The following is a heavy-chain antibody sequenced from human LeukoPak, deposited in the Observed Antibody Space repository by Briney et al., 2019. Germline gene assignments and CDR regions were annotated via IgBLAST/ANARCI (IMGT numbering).Heavy chain of an antibody. J-gene: IGHJ6*03. D-gene: IGHD4-23*01. CDR2: IYYSGST. CDR1: GVSVSSYY. Sequence: SETLSLTCTVSGVSVSSYYWSWIRQPPGKGLEWIGYIYYSGSTNYNPSLKSRVTISVDTSKNQFSLKLSSVTAADTAVYYCARMTMVVTRSTYYCYYYYMDVWGKGTTVTVSS. CDR3: ARMTMVVTRSTYYCYYYYMDV. V-gene: IGHV4-59*02.